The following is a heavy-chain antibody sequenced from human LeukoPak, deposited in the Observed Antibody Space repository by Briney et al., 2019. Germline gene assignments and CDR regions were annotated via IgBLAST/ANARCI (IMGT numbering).Heavy chain of an antibody. Sequence: GGSLRLSCAASGFTFSSYSMNWVRQAPGKGPEWVSYISTGSSTIYYADSVKGRFTISGDNAKNSLYLQMNSLRDEDTAVYYCSRSVSCDYWGQGTLVTVSP. CDR2: ISTGSSTI. D-gene: IGHD1-26*01. CDR1: GFTFSSYS. J-gene: IGHJ4*02. V-gene: IGHV3-48*02. CDR3: SRSVSCDY.